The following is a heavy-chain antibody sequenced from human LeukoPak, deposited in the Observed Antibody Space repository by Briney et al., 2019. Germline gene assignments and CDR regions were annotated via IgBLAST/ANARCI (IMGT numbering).Heavy chain of an antibody. J-gene: IGHJ5*02. CDR3: ARGSSSGWFSNWFDP. V-gene: IGHV1-2*02. CDR1: GYTFTGYY. D-gene: IGHD6-19*01. Sequence: VASVKVSCKASGYTFTGYYMHWVRQAPGQGLEWMGWINPNSGGTNYAQKFQGRVTMTRDTSISTAYMELSRLRSDDTAVYYCARGSSSGWFSNWFDPWGQGTLVTVSS. CDR2: INPNSGGT.